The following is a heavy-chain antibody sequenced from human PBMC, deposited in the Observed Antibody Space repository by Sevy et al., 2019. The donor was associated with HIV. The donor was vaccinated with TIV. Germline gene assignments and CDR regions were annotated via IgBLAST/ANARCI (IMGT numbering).Heavy chain of an antibody. D-gene: IGHD5-12*01. Sequence: GGSLRLSCSASGFTISRYNMNWVRQAPGKGLEWLLYIDSSSFNIYYADSVKCRFTVSRDNAKNSLYVQMNSLRGEDTAIYYCAREGGYTDQGMDVWGQGTTVTVSS. CDR1: GFTISRYN. V-gene: IGHV3-48*01. CDR2: IDSSSFNI. CDR3: AREGGYTDQGMDV. J-gene: IGHJ6*02.